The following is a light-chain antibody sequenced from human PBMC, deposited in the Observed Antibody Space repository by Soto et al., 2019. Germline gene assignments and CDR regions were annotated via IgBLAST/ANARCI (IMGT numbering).Light chain of an antibody. CDR1: SSNIGGNP. CDR3: ATWDDRLDGLV. Sequence: QSVLNQPPSASGTPGQRVTISCSGGSSNIGGNPVNWYQQLPGSAPKPLIYFNDQRPSGVPGRFSGSKSGTSASLAISGLQSEDEADYYCATWDDRLDGLVFGGGTKVTVL. CDR2: FND. J-gene: IGLJ2*01. V-gene: IGLV1-44*01.